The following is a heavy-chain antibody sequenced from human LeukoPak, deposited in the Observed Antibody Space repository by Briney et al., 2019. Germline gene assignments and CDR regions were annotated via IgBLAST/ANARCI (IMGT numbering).Heavy chain of an antibody. CDR2: ISHDGSDK. J-gene: IGHJ4*02. D-gene: IGHD6-19*01. V-gene: IGHV3-30*09. Sequence: PGGSLRLSCTASEFTFINYALHWVRQAPGKGLEWVAIISHDGSDKYYASSVKGRFAISRDNSKNTLYLQMNSLRAEDTAVYYCARDSSGWYFDYWGQGTLVTVSS. CDR1: EFTFINYA. CDR3: ARDSSGWYFDY.